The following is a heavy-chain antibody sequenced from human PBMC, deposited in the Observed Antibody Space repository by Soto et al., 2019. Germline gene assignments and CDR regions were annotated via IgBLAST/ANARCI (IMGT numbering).Heavy chain of an antibody. V-gene: IGHV3-7*01. CDR2: IKQDGSEK. J-gene: IGHJ3*02. D-gene: IGHD4-17*01. Sequence: GESLKISCAASGFTFSSYWMSWVRQAPGKGLEWVANIKQDGSEKYYVDSVKGRFTISRDNAKNSLYLQMNSLRAEDTAVYYCARSTTGFDAFDIWGQGTMVTVSS. CDR1: GFTFSSYW. CDR3: ARSTTGFDAFDI.